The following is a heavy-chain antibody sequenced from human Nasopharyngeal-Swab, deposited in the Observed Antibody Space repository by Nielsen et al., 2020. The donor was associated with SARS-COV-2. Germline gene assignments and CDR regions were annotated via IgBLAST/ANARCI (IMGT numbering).Heavy chain of an antibody. J-gene: IGHJ4*02. V-gene: IGHV1-8*01. CDR1: GYTFTSYD. Sequence: ASAKVSCKASGYTFTSYDINWVRQATGQGLEWMGWMNPNSGNTGYAQKFQGRVTMTRNTSISTAYMELSSLRSEDTAVYYCARGLDSSSWLDYWGQGTLVTVSS. CDR2: MNPNSGNT. D-gene: IGHD6-13*01. CDR3: ARGLDSSSWLDY.